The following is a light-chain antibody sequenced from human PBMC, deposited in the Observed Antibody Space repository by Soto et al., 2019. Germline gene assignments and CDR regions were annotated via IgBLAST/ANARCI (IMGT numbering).Light chain of an antibody. V-gene: IGKV3-20*01. CDR1: QSFINNY. CDR3: QQYGTSPLMYT. CDR2: GAS. Sequence: ESVLTQSPGSLSLSPGETATLSCRASQSFINNYLAWYQQKPRQAPRLLIYGASIRASGVPDRFSGSGSGTDFTLTITRLEAEDFAVYYCQQYGTSPLMYTFGQGTKLGVK. J-gene: IGKJ2*01.